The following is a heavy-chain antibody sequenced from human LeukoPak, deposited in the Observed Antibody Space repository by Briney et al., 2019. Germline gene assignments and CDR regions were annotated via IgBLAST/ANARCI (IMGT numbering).Heavy chain of an antibody. CDR1: GFAFSSYA. CDR3: AREKIAATGTGWFDP. Sequence: QAGGSLRLSCTGSGFAFSSYAIHWVRQAPGKGLEWVGVISDDGSKTYYADSVKGRFTISRDNSKNTLFLQTNSLRPEDTAVYYCAREKIAATGTGWFDPWGQGTLVTVSS. J-gene: IGHJ5*02. V-gene: IGHV3-30-3*01. CDR2: ISDDGSKT. D-gene: IGHD6-13*01.